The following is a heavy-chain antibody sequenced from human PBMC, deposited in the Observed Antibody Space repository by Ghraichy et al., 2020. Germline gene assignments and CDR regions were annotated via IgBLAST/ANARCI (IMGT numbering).Heavy chain of an antibody. Sequence: SETLSLTCSVSGGSVSGSFWSWIRQSPGKGLEWIGEVTSNGDANYNPSFKSRLTISLSRSDNQISLTLNSLTTADTAVYYCARGPVLCTRSYCHLHLQTHHMEVWGSGTPVTVSS. CDR1: GGSVSGSF. J-gene: IGHJ6*03. V-gene: IGHV4-34*01. CDR2: VTSNGDA. D-gene: IGHD2-8*01. CDR3: ARGPVLCTRSYCHLHLQTHHMEV.